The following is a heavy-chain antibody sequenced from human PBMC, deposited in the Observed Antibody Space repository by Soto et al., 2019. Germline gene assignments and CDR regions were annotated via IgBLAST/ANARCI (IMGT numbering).Heavy chain of an antibody. CDR2: IYYSGST. CDR1: GGSISSGGYY. CDR3: ARERIRDFWSGYPYYYYYGMDV. D-gene: IGHD3-3*01. V-gene: IGHV4-31*03. Sequence: PSETLSLTCTVSGGSISSGGYYWSWIRQHPGKGLEWIGYIYYSGSTYYNPSLKSRVTISVDTSKNQFSLKLSSVTAADTAVYYCARERIRDFWSGYPYYYYYGMDVWGQGTTVTVSS. J-gene: IGHJ6*02.